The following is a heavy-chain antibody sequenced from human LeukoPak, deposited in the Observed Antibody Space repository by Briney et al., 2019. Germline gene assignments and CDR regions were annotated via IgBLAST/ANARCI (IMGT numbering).Heavy chain of an antibody. CDR3: ARDIAAAGTFDY. Sequence: GGSLRLSCAASGFTLSSNYMSWVRQAPGKGLEWVSVIYSGGSTYYADSVKGRFTISRDNSKNTLYLQMNSLRAEDTAVYYCARDIAAAGTFDYWGQGTLVTVSS. CDR2: IYSGGST. D-gene: IGHD6-13*01. V-gene: IGHV3-53*01. CDR1: GFTLSSNY. J-gene: IGHJ4*02.